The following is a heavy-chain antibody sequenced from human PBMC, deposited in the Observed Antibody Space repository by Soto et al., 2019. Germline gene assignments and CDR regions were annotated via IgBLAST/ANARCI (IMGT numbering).Heavy chain of an antibody. Sequence: QVQLQESGPGLVKSSETLSLTCTVSGGSMSSYYWSWIRQPPGKGLEWIGYIYYSGSTNYNPSLKSRVTISVDTSKNQFSLKLSSVTAADTAVYFCAREYDDASLGYWGQGTRVTVSS. D-gene: IGHD3-22*01. CDR1: GGSMSSYY. V-gene: IGHV4-59*01. CDR3: AREYDDASLGY. CDR2: IYYSGST. J-gene: IGHJ4*02.